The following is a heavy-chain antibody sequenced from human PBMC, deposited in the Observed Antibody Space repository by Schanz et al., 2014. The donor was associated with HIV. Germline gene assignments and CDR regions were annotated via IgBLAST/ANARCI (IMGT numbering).Heavy chain of an antibody. J-gene: IGHJ6*02. Sequence: EVRLLESGGGLVQPGGSLRLSCAASGFTFSSYGMHWVRQAPGKGLEWVSSISTSGYIYYADSVKGRFSISRDSAKNALYLQMNSLRGDDTAVYYCARRDTGTLYYYYHYGMDVWGQGTTVTVSS. V-gene: IGHV3-21*02. D-gene: IGHD1-1*01. CDR2: ISTSGYI. CDR3: ARRDTGTLYYYYHYGMDV. CDR1: GFTFSSYG.